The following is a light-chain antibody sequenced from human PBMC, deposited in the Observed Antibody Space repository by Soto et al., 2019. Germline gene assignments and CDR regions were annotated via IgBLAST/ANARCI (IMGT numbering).Light chain of an antibody. J-gene: IGKJ4*01. CDR1: QSVSSSF. CDR3: QQYESSPLP. Sequence: EIVLTQSPDTLSLSPGERATLSCRASQSVSSSFLAWYHQKPGQAPRLLIYRASSRATGIPDRFTGSGSGTDFTLTISRLEPEDFAVYYCQQYESSPLPFGGGTKVEIK. V-gene: IGKV3-20*01. CDR2: RAS.